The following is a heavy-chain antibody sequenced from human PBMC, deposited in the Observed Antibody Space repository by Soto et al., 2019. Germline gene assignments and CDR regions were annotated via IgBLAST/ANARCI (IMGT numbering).Heavy chain of an antibody. D-gene: IGHD3-22*01. CDR1: GYSFPSYW. J-gene: IGHJ3*01. CDR3: ARRYYDSSGYPLDAFDL. V-gene: IGHV5-51*01. Sequence: ESLKISCNVSGYSFPSYWIGWFRQMPGKVREWMGIMYLVDSETRYSPSFQGQVTISADKSISTAYLQWSSLKASDSAIYYCARRYYDSSGYPLDAFDLWGQGTMVTVSS. CDR2: MYLVDSET.